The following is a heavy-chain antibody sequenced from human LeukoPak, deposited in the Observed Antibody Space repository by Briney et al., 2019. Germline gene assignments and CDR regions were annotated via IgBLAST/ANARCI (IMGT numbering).Heavy chain of an antibody. Sequence: GGSLRLSCTVSGFTFSSNSMNWVRQAPGKGLEWVSFISTSSGAIYYTDSVKGRFTISRDNAKNSLYLQMNSLRDEDTAVYYCARGYSDSGGYPDFWGQGT. D-gene: IGHD3-22*01. CDR1: GFTFSSNS. V-gene: IGHV3-48*02. CDR2: ISTSSGAI. CDR3: ARGYSDSGGYPDF. J-gene: IGHJ4*02.